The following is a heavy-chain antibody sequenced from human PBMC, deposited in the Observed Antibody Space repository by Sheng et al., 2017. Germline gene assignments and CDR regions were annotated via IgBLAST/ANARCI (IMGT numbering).Heavy chain of an antibody. CDR2: SIIVGAP. Sequence: QLQLQESGPGAGEAFVDDPVPHLHCLWCSISSSSYYWGWIRQPPGKGWSGLGVSIIVGAPLQPVLKSRVTISVDTSKNQFSLKLSSVTAADTAVYYCARMIRGNWFRPRGAREPWYTVSS. D-gene: IGHD3-16*01. J-gene: IGHJ5*02. V-gene: IGHV4-39*01. CDR3: ARMIRGNWFRPR. CDR1: CSISSSSYY.